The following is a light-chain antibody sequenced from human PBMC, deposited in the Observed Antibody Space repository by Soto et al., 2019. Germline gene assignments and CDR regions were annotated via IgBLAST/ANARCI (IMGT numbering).Light chain of an antibody. CDR1: QSISSY. CDR2: AAS. V-gene: IGKV1-39*01. J-gene: IGKJ5*01. Sequence: DLNVPGCPYTISAALGDRVIITCLASQSISSYLNWYQQKPGKAPKLLIYAASSLQSGVPSMCSGTASWTDLTLTFSSLQSEDYATYYCQQANSFPNAFSQGTRLEIK. CDR3: QQANSFPNA.